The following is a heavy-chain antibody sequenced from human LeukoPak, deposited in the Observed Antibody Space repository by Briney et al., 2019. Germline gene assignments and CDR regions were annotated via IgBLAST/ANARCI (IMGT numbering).Heavy chain of an antibody. J-gene: IGHJ4*02. V-gene: IGHV4-59*01. Sequence: SETLSLTCAVSGGSISSYYWSWIRQPPGKGLEWIGYIYYSGSTNYNPSLKSRVTISVDTSKNQFSLKLSSVTAADTAVYYCARGIAVADFDYWGQGTLVTVSS. CDR1: GGSISSYY. CDR2: IYYSGST. D-gene: IGHD6-19*01. CDR3: ARGIAVADFDY.